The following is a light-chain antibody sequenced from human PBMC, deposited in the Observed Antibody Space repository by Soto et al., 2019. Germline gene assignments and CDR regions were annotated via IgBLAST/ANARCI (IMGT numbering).Light chain of an antibody. CDR2: EVS. V-gene: IGLV2-8*01. J-gene: IGLJ2*01. Sequence: QSALTQPPSASGSPGQSVTISCTGTSSDVGGYNFVSWYQQLPGKAPKLLIYEVSKRPSGVPDRFSGSKSANTASLTVSGLQAEDEADYYCNSYAGSNNFAVFGGGTKATVL. CDR1: SSDVGGYNF. CDR3: NSYAGSNNFAV.